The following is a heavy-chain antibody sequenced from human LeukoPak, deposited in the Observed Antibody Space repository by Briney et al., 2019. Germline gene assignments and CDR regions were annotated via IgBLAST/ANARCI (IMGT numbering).Heavy chain of an antibody. CDR2: IKQDGSEK. CDR1: GFTFSNYW. Sequence: GGSLRLSCAASGFTFSNYWMNWVRQAPGKGPEWVANIKQDGSEKDYVDSVKGRFTISRDNAKNSLYLQMNSLRAEDTAVYYCARVSSLAVAGFFDYWGQGILVNVSS. V-gene: IGHV3-7*01. J-gene: IGHJ4*02. CDR3: ARVSSLAVAGFFDY. D-gene: IGHD6-19*01.